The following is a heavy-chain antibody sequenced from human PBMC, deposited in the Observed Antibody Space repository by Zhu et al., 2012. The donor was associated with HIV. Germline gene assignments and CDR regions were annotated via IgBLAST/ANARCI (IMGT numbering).Heavy chain of an antibody. J-gene: IGHJ4*02. CDR2: IYYSGST. CDR3: ARGERDGYNYRGYYFDY. D-gene: IGHD5-24*01. CDR1: GGSISSYY. Sequence: QVQLQESGPGLVKPSETLSLTCTVSGGSISSYYWSWIRQPPGKGLEWIGYIYYSGSTNYNPSLKSRVTISVDTSKNQFSLKLSSVTAADTAVYYCARGERDGYNYRGYYFDYWGQGTLVTVSS. V-gene: IGHV4-59*01.